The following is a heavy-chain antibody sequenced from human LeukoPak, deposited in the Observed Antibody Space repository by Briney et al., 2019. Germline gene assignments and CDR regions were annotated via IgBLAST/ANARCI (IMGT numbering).Heavy chain of an antibody. J-gene: IGHJ4*02. CDR1: GYTFTSYG. V-gene: IGHV1-18*01. CDR3: AIDVDTLGFLGY. CDR2: ISAYNGNT. D-gene: IGHD5-18*01. Sequence: RWASVKVSCKASGYTFTSYGISWVRQAPGQGLEWMGWISAYNGNTNYAQKLQGRVTMTTDTSTSTAYMELSSLRSEDTAVYYCAIDVDTLGFLGYWGQGTLVTVSS.